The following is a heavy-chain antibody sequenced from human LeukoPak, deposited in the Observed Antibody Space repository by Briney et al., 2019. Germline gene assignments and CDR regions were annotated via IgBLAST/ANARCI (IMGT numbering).Heavy chain of an antibody. CDR2: IRSNADGGTT. D-gene: IGHD3-9*01. Sequence: GGSLRLSCAASGFTSGFKFTNAWMSWVRQAPGKGLEWVGRIRSNADGGTTDDAAPVKGGFSISRDDSKNTLYLQMNSLKTEDTAVYYCTTLLYHDILTGYRFDFWGQGTLVTVSS. CDR3: TTLLYHDILTGYRFDF. CDR1: GFKFTNAW. V-gene: IGHV3-15*01. J-gene: IGHJ4*02.